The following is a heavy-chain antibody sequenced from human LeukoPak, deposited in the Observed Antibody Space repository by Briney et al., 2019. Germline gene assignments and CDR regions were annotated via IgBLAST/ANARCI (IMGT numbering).Heavy chain of an antibody. D-gene: IGHD4-23*01. Sequence: GTSLRLSCAASGFTFSRYGMHWVRQAPGKGLEWVAVIWYGGNNKFYADSVKGRFTVSRDNSKNTLYLQMNILRPDDTAVYYCAKEETYQVMTTMVRALDYWGQGTLVTVSS. V-gene: IGHV3-30*18. CDR3: AKEETYQVMTTMVRALDY. CDR1: GFTFSRYG. J-gene: IGHJ4*02. CDR2: IWYGGNNK.